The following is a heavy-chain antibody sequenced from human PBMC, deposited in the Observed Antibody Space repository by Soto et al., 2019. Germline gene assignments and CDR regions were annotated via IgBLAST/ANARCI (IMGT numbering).Heavy chain of an antibody. Sequence: SETLSLTCTVSGGSISSYYWSWIRQPPGKGLEWIGYIYYSGSTNYNPSLKSRVTISVDTPKNQFSLKLSSVTAADTAVYYCARFPLDYDFWSGSPHGMDGWGQGNTVTVSS. CDR1: GGSISSYY. V-gene: IGHV4-59*01. J-gene: IGHJ6*02. CDR2: IYYSGST. D-gene: IGHD3-3*01. CDR3: ARFPLDYDFWSGSPHGMDG.